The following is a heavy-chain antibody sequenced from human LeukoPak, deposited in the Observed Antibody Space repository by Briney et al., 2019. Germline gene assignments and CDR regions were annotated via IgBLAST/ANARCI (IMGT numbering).Heavy chain of an antibody. CDR1: GFTFSGSV. J-gene: IGHJ4*02. CDR2: ITSKPNSYAT. V-gene: IGHV3-73*01. D-gene: IGHD6-19*01. CDR3: TGGSGWYSPDY. Sequence: GGSLKLSCAASGFTFSGSVMHWVRQASGKGLEWVGRITSKPNSYATVYAASVKGRLTISSDDSKNTAYLQMSSLKTEDTAVYYCTGGSGWYSPDYWGQGTLVTVSS.